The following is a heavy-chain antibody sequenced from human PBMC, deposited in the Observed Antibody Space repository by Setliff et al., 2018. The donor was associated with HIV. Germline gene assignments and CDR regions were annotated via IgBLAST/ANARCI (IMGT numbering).Heavy chain of an antibody. Sequence: SETLSLTCTVSGGSISSYYWSWIRQPPGKGLEWIGSIYYSGSTYYNPSLKSRVTISVDTSKNQFSLKLSSVTAADTAVYYCARLTIFGVVEHDYWGQGTLVTVSS. D-gene: IGHD3-3*01. CDR3: ARLTIFGVVEHDY. CDR1: GGSISSYY. J-gene: IGHJ4*02. CDR2: IYYSGST. V-gene: IGHV4-59*05.